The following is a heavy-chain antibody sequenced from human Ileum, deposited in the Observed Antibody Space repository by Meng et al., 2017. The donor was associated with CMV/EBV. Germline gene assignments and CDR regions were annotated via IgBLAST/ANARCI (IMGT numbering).Heavy chain of an antibody. Sequence: ESGLGQVKPSETLSLPCTVSGASLIVYYVSWIRQPAGKGLEWIGRIFATGTTNYNPSLKSRVTMSVDTSKNQFSLKLTSVTAADTAVYFCARDRFDPWGQGALVTVSS. CDR1: GASLIVYY. CDR2: IFATGTT. J-gene: IGHJ5*02. V-gene: IGHV4-4*07. CDR3: ARDRFDP.